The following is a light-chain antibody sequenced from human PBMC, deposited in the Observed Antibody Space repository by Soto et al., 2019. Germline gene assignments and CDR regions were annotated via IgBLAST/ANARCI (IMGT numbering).Light chain of an antibody. J-gene: IGKJ5*01. V-gene: IGKV1-27*01. CDR1: EDISTF. CDR2: SAS. CDR3: QQYNSAPFT. Sequence: DIQMTQSPSSLSASVGDRVTITCRASEDISTFLAWYQQKPVQVPKLLISSASTLQSGVPSGFSGSGSGTDFTLTISSLQTDDVSTYVCQQYNSAPFTFGQGTRL.